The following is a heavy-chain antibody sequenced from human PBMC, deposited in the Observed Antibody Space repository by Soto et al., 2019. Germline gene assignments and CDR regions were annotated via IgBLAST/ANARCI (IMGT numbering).Heavy chain of an antibody. Sequence: QVQLVQSGAEVKKPGSSVKVSCKASGGTFSSYAISWVRQAPGQGLEWMGGIIPIFGTPNYAQKFQGRVPITADESTSTAYMELSSLRSEDTAVYYCSGIAAPLYYYGMDVWGQGTTVTVSS. CDR1: GGTFSSYA. V-gene: IGHV1-69*12. J-gene: IGHJ6*02. CDR3: SGIAAPLYYYGMDV. D-gene: IGHD6-13*01. CDR2: IIPIFGTP.